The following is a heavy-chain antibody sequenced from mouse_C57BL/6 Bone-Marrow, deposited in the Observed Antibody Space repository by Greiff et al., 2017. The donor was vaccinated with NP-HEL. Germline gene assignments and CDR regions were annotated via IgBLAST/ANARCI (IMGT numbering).Heavy chain of an antibody. D-gene: IGHD2-4*01. CDR3: TRDRLSTMIKAWFAY. J-gene: IGHJ3*01. Sequence: EVKLMESGEGLVKPGGSLKLSCAASGFTFSSYAMSWVRQTPEKRLEWVAYISSGGDYIYYADTVKGRFTISRDNARNTLYLQMSSLKSEETAMYYCTRDRLSTMIKAWFAYWGQGTLVTVSA. V-gene: IGHV5-9-1*02. CDR1: GFTFSSYA. CDR2: ISSGGDYI.